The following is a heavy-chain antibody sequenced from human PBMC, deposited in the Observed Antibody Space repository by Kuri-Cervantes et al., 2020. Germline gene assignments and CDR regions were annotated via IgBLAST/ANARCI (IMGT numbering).Heavy chain of an antibody. Sequence: GGSLRLSCAASGFTFSSYAMSWVRQAPGKGLEWVSAISGSGGSTYYADSVKGRFTISRDNSKNTLYLQMNSLRAEDTAVYYCAKDMTSGGGYNSYYYYGMDVWGQGTTVTVSS. V-gene: IGHV3-23*01. CDR1: GFTFSSYA. CDR2: ISGSGGST. D-gene: IGHD5-12*01. J-gene: IGHJ6*02. CDR3: AKDMTSGGGYNSYYYYGMDV.